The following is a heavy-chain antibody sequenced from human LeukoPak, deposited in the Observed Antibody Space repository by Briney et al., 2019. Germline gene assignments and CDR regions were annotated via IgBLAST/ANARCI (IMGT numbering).Heavy chain of an antibody. CDR3: AKLSTMTTYGYFDY. CDR2: ISGSGGST. V-gene: IGHV3-23*01. J-gene: IGHJ4*02. CDR1: GFTFSSYA. Sequence: GGSLRLSCAASGFTFSSYAMSWVRQAPGKGLEWVSAISGSGGSTYYADSVKGRFTISRDNSKSTLYLQMNSLRAEDTAVYYCAKLSTMTTYGYFDYWGQGTLVTVSS. D-gene: IGHD4-17*01.